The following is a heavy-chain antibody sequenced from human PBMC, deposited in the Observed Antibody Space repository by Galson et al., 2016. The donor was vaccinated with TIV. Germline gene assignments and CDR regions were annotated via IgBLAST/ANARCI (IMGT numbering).Heavy chain of an antibody. CDR2: MTWNGNEI. CDR1: GFTFDDFV. Sequence: SLRLSCAASGFTFDDFVMHWVRQAPGKGLEWVSGMTWNGNEIGYADSVRGRFTISSDSATNSLYLQMNSLRPEDTALYFCSRGILGVHTVAFDVWGQGTMVTVS. J-gene: IGHJ3*01. CDR3: SRGILGVHTVAFDV. D-gene: IGHD1-26*01. V-gene: IGHV3-9*01.